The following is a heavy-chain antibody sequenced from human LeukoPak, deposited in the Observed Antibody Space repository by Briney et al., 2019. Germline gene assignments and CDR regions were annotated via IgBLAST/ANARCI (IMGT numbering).Heavy chain of an antibody. V-gene: IGHV3-30*02. CDR3: AKEDCGGDCRSYYFDY. Sequence: GGSLRLSCAASGFTFSSYGMHWVRQAPGKGLEGVAFIRYDGSNKYYADSVKGRFTISRDNSKNTLYLQMNSLRAEDTAVYYCAKEDCGGDCRSYYFDYWGQGTLVTVSS. D-gene: IGHD2-21*01. J-gene: IGHJ4*02. CDR2: IRYDGSNK. CDR1: GFTFSSYG.